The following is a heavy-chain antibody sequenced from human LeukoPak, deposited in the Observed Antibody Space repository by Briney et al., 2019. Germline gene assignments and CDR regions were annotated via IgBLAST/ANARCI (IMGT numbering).Heavy chain of an antibody. CDR3: ARGADDSSGFDPAEYFLH. CDR1: GYTFTIYY. CDR2: INPSDGGT. D-gene: IGHD3-22*01. Sequence: ASVKVSCKASGYTFTIYYMHWVRQAPGQGLEWMGMINPSDGGTYYAENFQGRVTMTKDTSTSTVYMELSSLRSEDTAFYYCARGADDSSGFDPAEYFLHWGEGTLVTVSS. V-gene: IGHV1-46*01. J-gene: IGHJ1*01.